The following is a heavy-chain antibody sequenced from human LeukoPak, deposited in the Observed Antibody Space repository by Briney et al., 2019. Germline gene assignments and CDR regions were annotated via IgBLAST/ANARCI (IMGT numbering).Heavy chain of an antibody. J-gene: IGHJ6*02. CDR1: GGSISDYY. D-gene: IGHD4-17*01. CDR2: IYYSGSI. CDR3: ARHRTYGDYSTALYGMDV. Sequence: SETLSLTCTVSGGSISDYYWTWIRQPPGKGLDWIGYIYYSGSINYNPSLKSRVTISVDTSKNQFSLKLTSVTAADTAVCYCARHRTYGDYSTALYGMDVWGQGTTVTVSS. V-gene: IGHV4-59*08.